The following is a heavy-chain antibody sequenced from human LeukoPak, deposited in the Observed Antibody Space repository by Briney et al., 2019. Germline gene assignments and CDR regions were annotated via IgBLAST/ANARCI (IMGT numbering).Heavy chain of an antibody. CDR3: ARDTYDFWSGYYYFDY. J-gene: IGHJ4*02. V-gene: IGHV3-74*01. Sequence: GGSLRLSCAASGFTFSSYWMHWVRQAPGKGLVWVSRINSDGSSTSYADSVKGRFTISRDNAKNTLYPQMNSLRAEDTAVYYCARDTYDFWSGYYYFDYWGQGTLVTVSS. D-gene: IGHD3-3*01. CDR1: GFTFSSYW. CDR2: INSDGSST.